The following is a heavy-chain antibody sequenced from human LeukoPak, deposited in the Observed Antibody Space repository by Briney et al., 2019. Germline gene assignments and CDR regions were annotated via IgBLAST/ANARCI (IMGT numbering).Heavy chain of an antibody. D-gene: IGHD2-2*01. V-gene: IGHV4-59*01. CDR2: IYYSGST. CDR3: AGATSREAFDI. Sequence: SETLSLTCTVSGGSISDYYWSWIRQPPGKGLEWIGYIYYSGSTNYTPSLKSRVTISINTSKNQFSLRLSSVTAADTAVYYCAGATSREAFDIWGQGTKVTVSS. J-gene: IGHJ3*02. CDR1: GGSISDYY.